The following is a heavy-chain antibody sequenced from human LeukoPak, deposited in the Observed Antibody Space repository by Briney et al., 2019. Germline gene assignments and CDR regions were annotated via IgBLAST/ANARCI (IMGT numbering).Heavy chain of an antibody. CDR2: IIPIFGTA. CDR3: ARERPPGDSSNWFLEGYFDI. Sequence: SVTVSCKASGGTFSSYAITWVRQAPGQGLEWMGRIIPIFGTANYAQKSQGRVTITTDESTSTAYMELSTLRFDDTAVYYCARERPPGDSSNWFLEGYFDIWGQGTLVTVSS. D-gene: IGHD6-13*01. V-gene: IGHV1-69*05. J-gene: IGHJ4*02. CDR1: GGTFSSYA.